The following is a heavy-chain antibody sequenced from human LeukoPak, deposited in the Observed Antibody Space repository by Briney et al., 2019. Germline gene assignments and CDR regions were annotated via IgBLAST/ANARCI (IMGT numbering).Heavy chain of an antibody. V-gene: IGHV1-24*01. CDR2: FDPEDGET. J-gene: IGHJ5*02. CDR1: GYTFTSYY. D-gene: IGHD1-26*01. Sequence: ASVKVSCKASGYTFTSYYMHWVRQAPGKGLEWMGGFDPEDGETIYAQKFQGRVTMTEDTSTDTAYMELSSLRSEDTAVYYCATFPRSGSYSWFDPWGQGTLVTVSS. CDR3: ATFPRSGSYSWFDP.